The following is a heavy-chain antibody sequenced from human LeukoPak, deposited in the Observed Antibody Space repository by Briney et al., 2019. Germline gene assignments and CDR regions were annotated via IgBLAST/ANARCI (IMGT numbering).Heavy chain of an antibody. CDR2: INPNSGGT. D-gene: IGHD3-9*01. CDR3: ASLLGDILTGYYFDY. V-gene: IGHV1-2*02. Sequence: ASVKVSCKASGYTFTGYYMHWVRQAPGQGLEWMGWINPNSGGTNYAQKFQGRVTMTRDTSISTAYMELSRLRSDDTAVYYCASLLGDILTGYYFDYWGQGTLVTVSS. CDR1: GYTFTGYY. J-gene: IGHJ4*02.